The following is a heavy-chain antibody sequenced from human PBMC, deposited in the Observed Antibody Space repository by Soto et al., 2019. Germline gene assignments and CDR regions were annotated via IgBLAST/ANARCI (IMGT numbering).Heavy chain of an antibody. CDR1: GYTFTRYA. CDR3: ARGGGVGFGDYTTGGMDV. D-gene: IGHD2-8*02. Sequence: ASVKVSCKASGYTFTRYAMHWVRQAPGQRLEWMGWINAGNGNTKYSQKFQGRVTIIRDTSASTAYMELSSLRPEDTAVYYCARGGGVGFGDYTTGGMDVWGQGTTVTVSS. CDR2: INAGNGNT. V-gene: IGHV1-3*01. J-gene: IGHJ6*02.